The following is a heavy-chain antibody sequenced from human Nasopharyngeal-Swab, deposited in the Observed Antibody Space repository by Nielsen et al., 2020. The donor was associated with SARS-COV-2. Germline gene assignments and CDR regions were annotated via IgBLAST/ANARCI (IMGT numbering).Heavy chain of an antibody. CDR3: VTYTQRGSYLLGGYDYSYYMDV. V-gene: IGHV1-24*01. Sequence: VRQMPGKGLEWMGGFDPEDGETVYSRGVQGRLTLTEDTSTDTAFMDLSGLRSEDTAVYYCVTYTQRGSYLLGGYDYSYYMDVWGKGTTVTVSS. D-gene: IGHD2-8*02. J-gene: IGHJ6*03. CDR2: FDPEDGET.